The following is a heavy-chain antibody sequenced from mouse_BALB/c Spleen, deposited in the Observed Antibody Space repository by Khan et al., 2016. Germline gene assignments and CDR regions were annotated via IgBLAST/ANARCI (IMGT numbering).Heavy chain of an antibody. V-gene: IGHV3-8*02. CDR1: GDSITSGY. CDR3: ARYDGSSYVRAMDY. Sequence: VQLKESGPSLVKPSQTLSLTCSVTGDSITSGYWNWIRKFPGIKLEYMGYISYSGSTYYNPSLKSRISITRDTSKNQYFLQLISVTTEDTATYYCARYDGSSYVRAMDYWGQGTSVNISS. J-gene: IGHJ4*01. CDR2: ISYSGST. D-gene: IGHD1-1*01.